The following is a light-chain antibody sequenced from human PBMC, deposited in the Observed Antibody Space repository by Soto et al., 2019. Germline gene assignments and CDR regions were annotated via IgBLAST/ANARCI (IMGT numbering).Light chain of an antibody. CDR2: ENY. CDR3: GTWDSSLSIFV. J-gene: IGLJ1*01. V-gene: IGLV1-51*02. Sequence: QAVLTQPPSVSAAPGQKVTMACSGGRTNKGNYYVYWHQPLPGTAPKLLIYENYKRPSGIPDRFSGSKSGTSAPLGIPGLQTGDEADYYCGTWDSSLSIFVFGTGTKVTVL. CDR1: RTNKGNYY.